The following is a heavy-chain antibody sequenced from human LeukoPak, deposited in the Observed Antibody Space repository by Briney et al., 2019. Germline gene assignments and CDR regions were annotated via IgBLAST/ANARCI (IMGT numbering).Heavy chain of an antibody. V-gene: IGHV4-31*03. CDR2: IYYSGST. J-gene: IGHJ4*02. CDR3: VGDGNYVDY. Sequence: SQTLSLTCTVSGGSISSGGYYWSWIRQHPGKGLEWIGYIYYSGSTYYNPSLKSRITISLDTFKNQFSLSLSSVTAADTAMYYCVGDGNYVDYWGQGTLVTVSS. CDR1: GGSISSGGYY.